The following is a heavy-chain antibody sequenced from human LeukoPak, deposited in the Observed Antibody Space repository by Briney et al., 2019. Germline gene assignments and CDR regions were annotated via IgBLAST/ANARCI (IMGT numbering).Heavy chain of an antibody. V-gene: IGHV3-33*01. CDR2: IWDDGSKK. J-gene: IGHJ4*02. CDR3: ARDEAGSLGF. CDR1: GFTFRSYG. Sequence: GGSLRLSCVASGFTFRSYGIHWVRQAPGKGLEWVAVIWDDGSKKYYADSVEGRFTFTRDNSRNTVSLQMDSLRVEDTAVYYCARDEAGSLGFWGQGTLVTVSS.